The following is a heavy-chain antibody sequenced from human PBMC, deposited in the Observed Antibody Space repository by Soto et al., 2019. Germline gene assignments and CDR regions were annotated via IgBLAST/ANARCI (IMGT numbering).Heavy chain of an antibody. D-gene: IGHD6-19*01. CDR2: INHSGST. CDR1: GGSFSGYY. CDR3: ARLVRAVAGFDY. J-gene: IGHJ4*02. Sequence: PSETLSLTCAVYGGSFSGYYWSWIRQPPGKGLEWIGEINHSGSTNYNPSLKSRVTISVDTSKNQFSLKLSSVTAADTAVYYCARLVRAVAGFDYWGQGTLVTVSS. V-gene: IGHV4-34*01.